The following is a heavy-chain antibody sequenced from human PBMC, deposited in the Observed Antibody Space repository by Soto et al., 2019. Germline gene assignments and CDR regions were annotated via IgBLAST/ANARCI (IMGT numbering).Heavy chain of an antibody. CDR2: VSSGGCST. CDR3: AKNRYCNSTSCFDFSYGLDV. CDR1: GFTFSAYS. Sequence: PGGSLRLSCSASGFTFSAYSIHWVRLAPGKGLEHVSTVSSGGCSTFYAASVKGRFTISRDTSKNTLYLQMDRLRHEDTAVYYWAKNRYCNSTSCFDFSYGLDVWGQGTTVTVSS. D-gene: IGHD2-2*01. J-gene: IGHJ6*02. V-gene: IGHV3-64D*06.